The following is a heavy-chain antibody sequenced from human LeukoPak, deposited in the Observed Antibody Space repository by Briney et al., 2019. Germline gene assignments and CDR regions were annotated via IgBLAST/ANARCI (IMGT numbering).Heavy chain of an antibody. CDR3: ARGIPVDY. D-gene: IGHD1-14*01. CDR2: IYYSGST. Sequence: GSLRLSCAATGLSVSSNFMSWVRQAPGKGLEWIGYIYYSGSTNYNPSLKSRVTISVDTSKSQFSLKLSSVTAADTAVYYCARGIPVDYWGQGTLVTVSS. CDR1: GLSVSSNF. J-gene: IGHJ4*02. V-gene: IGHV4-59*02.